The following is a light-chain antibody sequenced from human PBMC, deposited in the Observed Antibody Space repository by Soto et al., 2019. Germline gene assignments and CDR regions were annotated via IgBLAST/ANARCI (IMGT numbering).Light chain of an antibody. CDR3: QSYDSSLSGYV. J-gene: IGLJ1*01. CDR1: SSEIGAGYD. Sequence: QSVLTQPPSVSGAPGQRVTISCTGSSSEIGAGYDVHWYQQLPGTAPKLLIYGNSNRPSGVPDRFSGSKSGTSASLATTGLQAEDEADYYCQSYDSSLSGYVFGTGTKVTVL. V-gene: IGLV1-40*01. CDR2: GNS.